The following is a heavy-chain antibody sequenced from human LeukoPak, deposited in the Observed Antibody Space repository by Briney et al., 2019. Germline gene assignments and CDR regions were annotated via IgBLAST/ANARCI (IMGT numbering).Heavy chain of an antibody. J-gene: IGHJ4*02. CDR3: ARSGYDGKFDY. CDR2: INAGNADR. D-gene: IGHD5-12*01. CDR1: GYTFTGYY. Sequence: ASVKVSCKASGYTFTGYYMHWVRQAPGQRLEWMGWINAGNADRKYSDNFQGRVTFTRDTSASTAYMELSSLRSEDTAVYYCARSGYDGKFDYWGQGTLVTVSS. V-gene: IGHV1-3*01.